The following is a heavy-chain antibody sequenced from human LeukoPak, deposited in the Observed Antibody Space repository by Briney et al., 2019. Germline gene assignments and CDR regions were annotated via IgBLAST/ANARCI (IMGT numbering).Heavy chain of an antibody. CDR3: AREAYPTGEREYNWFDP. CDR1: GGSISSGSYY. D-gene: IGHD1-1*01. J-gene: IGHJ5*02. CDR2: IYTSGST. V-gene: IGHV4-61*02. Sequence: PSQTLSLTCTVSGGSISSGSYYWSWIRQPAGKGLEWIGRIYTSGSTNYNPSLKSRVTISVDTSKNQFSLKLISVTAADTAVYYCAREAYPTGEREYNWFDPWGQGTLVTVSS.